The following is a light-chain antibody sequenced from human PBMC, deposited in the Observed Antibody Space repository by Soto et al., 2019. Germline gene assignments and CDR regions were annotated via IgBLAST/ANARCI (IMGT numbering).Light chain of an antibody. CDR2: GVS. V-gene: IGKV3-20*01. Sequence: EIVLTQSPGTLSLSPGERAILSCRASQSISLNYLAWYQHKPGQAPRLLISGVSRRATGIPDRFSGSGSGTDCTLAISRLEPEDLAVYYGQQYGDSPFTFGPGTKVEIK. J-gene: IGKJ3*01. CDR3: QQYGDSPFT. CDR1: QSISLNY.